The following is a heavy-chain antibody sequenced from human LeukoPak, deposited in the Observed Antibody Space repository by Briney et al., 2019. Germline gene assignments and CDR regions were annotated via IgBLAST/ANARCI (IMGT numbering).Heavy chain of an antibody. CDR2: INPDGSAK. J-gene: IGHJ4*02. D-gene: IGHD2-15*01. Sequence: PGGSLRLSCVASGFTINTYWMSWVRQAPGKGLEWVADINPDGSAKYYVDSVKGRFTISRDNAKNSLDLQMNSLRAEDTAIYYCARDGRAWPYWGQGSLVTVSS. CDR3: ARDGRAWPY. V-gene: IGHV3-7*01. CDR1: GFTINTYW.